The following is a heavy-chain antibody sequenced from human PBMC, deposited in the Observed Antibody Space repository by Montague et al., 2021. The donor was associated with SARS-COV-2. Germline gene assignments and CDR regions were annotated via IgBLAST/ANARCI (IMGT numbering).Heavy chain of an antibody. CDR2: IFWDDAK. D-gene: IGHD3-10*01. CDR1: GFSLSTSGVG. CDR3: AHSVPTITALPTTPVDC. V-gene: IGHV2-5*02. Sequence: PALVKPTQTLTLTCTFSGFSLSTSGVGVGWIRQPPGKALEWLAFIFWDDAKHYIPSLKTRLTITKDTSKNQVVLTMSNMDLVDTATYYCAHSVPTITALPTTPVDCWGQGTLVIVSS. J-gene: IGHJ4*02.